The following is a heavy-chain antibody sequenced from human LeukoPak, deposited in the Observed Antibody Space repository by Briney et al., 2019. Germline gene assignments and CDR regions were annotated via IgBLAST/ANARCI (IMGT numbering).Heavy chain of an antibody. Sequence: GRSLRLSCAASGFTFSSYAMHWVRQAPGKGLEWVAVISYDGSNKYYADSVKGRFTISRDNSKNTLYLQMNSLRAEDTAVYYCARNFHMVRGAQIDYWGQGTLVTVSS. V-gene: IGHV3-30*04. J-gene: IGHJ4*02. D-gene: IGHD3-10*01. CDR1: GFTFSSYA. CDR2: ISYDGSNK. CDR3: ARNFHMVRGAQIDY.